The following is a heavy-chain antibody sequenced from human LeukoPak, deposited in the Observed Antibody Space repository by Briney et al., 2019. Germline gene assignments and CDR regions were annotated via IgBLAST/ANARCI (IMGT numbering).Heavy chain of an antibody. V-gene: IGHV3-23*01. CDR2: ITGGGGTT. J-gene: IGHJ4*02. D-gene: IGHD1-26*01. Sequence: GGSLRLSCAASGFNFSTYAMTWVRQVPGKGLEWVSSITGGGGTTDYAASVKGRFTISRDNSKNTLYLQMNSLRADDRAIYYCAKDHIGGSYSPDYWGQGTLVTVSS. CDR3: AKDHIGGSYSPDY. CDR1: GFNFSTYA.